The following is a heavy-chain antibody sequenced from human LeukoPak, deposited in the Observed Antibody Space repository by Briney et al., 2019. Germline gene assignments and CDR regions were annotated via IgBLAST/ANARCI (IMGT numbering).Heavy chain of an antibody. CDR3: AKDKGSYYYDSSGYYPAPFDY. Sequence: PGGSLRLSCAASGFTFSSYEMNWVRQAPGKGLEWVSYISSSGSTIYYADSVKGRFTISRDNAKNSLYLQMNSLRAEDTAVYYCAKDKGSYYYDSSGYYPAPFDYWGQGTLVTVSS. D-gene: IGHD3-22*01. J-gene: IGHJ4*02. V-gene: IGHV3-48*03. CDR2: ISSSGSTI. CDR1: GFTFSSYE.